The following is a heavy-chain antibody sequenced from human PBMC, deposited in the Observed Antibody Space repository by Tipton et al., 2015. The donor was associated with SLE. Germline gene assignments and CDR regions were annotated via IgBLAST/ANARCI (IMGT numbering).Heavy chain of an antibody. CDR3: ARFRDEYYYYAMDV. V-gene: IGHV1-18*01. CDR2: ISAYNGNT. CDR1: GFTFISYG. Sequence: QVQLVQSGAEVKKPGASVKVSCKASGFTFISYGISWVRQAPGQGLQWMGWISAYNGNTNYAQKLQGRVTMTTDTSTSTTYMELRSLRSDDTAVYYCARFRDEYYYYAMDVWGQGTTVTVSS. J-gene: IGHJ6*02.